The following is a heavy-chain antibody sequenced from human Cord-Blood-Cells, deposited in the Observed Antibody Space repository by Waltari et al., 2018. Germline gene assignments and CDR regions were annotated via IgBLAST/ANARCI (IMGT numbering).Heavy chain of an antibody. D-gene: IGHD4-17*01. CDR2: IYYSGST. J-gene: IGHJ6*02. V-gene: IGHV4-28*03. CDR3: ARETTGYYYYGMDV. CDR1: GYSISSSNW. Sequence: QVQLQESGPGLVKPSDTLSLTCAVSGYSISSSNWWGWSRQPPGTGLEWIGYIYYSGSTYYNPSLKSRVTMSVDTSKNQFSLKLSSVTAVDTAVYYCARETTGYYYYGMDVWGQGTTVTVSS.